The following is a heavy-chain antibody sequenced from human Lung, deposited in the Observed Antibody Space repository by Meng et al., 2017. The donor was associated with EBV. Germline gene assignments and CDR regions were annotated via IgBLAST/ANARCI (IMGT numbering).Heavy chain of an antibody. V-gene: IGHV3-74*01. J-gene: IGHJ4*02. CDR2: INSDDTNT. CDR1: GFTFSTYW. Sequence: VRVVETGGGVIQRGGFLTLSCAGSGFTFSTYWMHWVRQTPGKGLVWVSHINSDDTNTNYADSVKGRFTISRDNAKNTLYLQMNSLTVEDTAVYFCARGGSRGSVDYWGQGTLVTVSS. CDR3: ARGGSRGSVDY. D-gene: IGHD6-19*01.